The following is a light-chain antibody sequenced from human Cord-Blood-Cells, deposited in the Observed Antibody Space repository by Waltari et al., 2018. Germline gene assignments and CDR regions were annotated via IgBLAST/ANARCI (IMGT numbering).Light chain of an antibody. CDR2: DAS. J-gene: IGKJ4*01. Sequence: ETVLTQSPATRSLSPGDRATLPCRASQSVSSYLAWYQQKPGQAPRLLIYDASNRATGIPARFSGSGSGTDFTLTISSLEPEDFAVYYCQQRSNWPPLTFGGGTKVEIK. CDR3: QQRSNWPPLT. V-gene: IGKV3-11*01. CDR1: QSVSSY.